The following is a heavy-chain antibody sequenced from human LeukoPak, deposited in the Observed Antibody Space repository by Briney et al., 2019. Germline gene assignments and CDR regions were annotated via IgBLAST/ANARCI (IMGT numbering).Heavy chain of an antibody. J-gene: IGHJ4*02. V-gene: IGHV1-24*01. CDR3: ATGPMTTVTPLFDY. Sequence: ASVKVSCKVSGYTLTELSMHWVRQAPGKGLEWMGGFDPEDGETIYAQKFQGRVTMTEDTSTDTAYMELSSLRSEDTAVYYCATGPMTTVTPLFDYWGQGTLVTVSS. CDR1: GYTLTELS. CDR2: FDPEDGET. D-gene: IGHD4-17*01.